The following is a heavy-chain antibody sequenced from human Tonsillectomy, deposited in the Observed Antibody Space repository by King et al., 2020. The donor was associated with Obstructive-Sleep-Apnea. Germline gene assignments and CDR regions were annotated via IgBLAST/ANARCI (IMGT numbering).Heavy chain of an antibody. Sequence: VQLVESGGGLVKPGGSLRLSCAASGFTFSSYSMNWVRQASGKGLEWVSSISSSSTYINYADSVKGRFTIYRDNAKNSLYLQMNSLRAEDTAVYYCARVYIAAAGHTLDYWGQGTLVTVSS. CDR1: GFTFSSYS. CDR3: ARVYIAAAGHTLDY. V-gene: IGHV3-21*01. D-gene: IGHD6-13*01. CDR2: ISSSSTYI. J-gene: IGHJ4*02.